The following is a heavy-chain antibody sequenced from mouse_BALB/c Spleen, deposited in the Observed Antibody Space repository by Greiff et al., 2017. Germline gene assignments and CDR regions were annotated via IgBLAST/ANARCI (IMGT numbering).Heavy chain of an antibody. CDR3: ARPYGNYGFAY. D-gene: IGHD2-1*01. CDR1: GFTIKDSY. J-gene: IGHJ3*01. CDR2: IDPANGNT. Sequence: VQLQQSGAELVKPGASVKLSCTASGFTIKDSYMHWVQQTPEQGLEWIGRIDPANGNTKYDPKFQGKVTITADTSSNTAYLQLSSLTSEDTAVYYCARPYGNYGFAYWGQGTLVTVSA. V-gene: IGHV14-3*02.